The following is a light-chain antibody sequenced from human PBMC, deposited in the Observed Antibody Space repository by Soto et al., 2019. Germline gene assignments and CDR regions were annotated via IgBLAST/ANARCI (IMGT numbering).Light chain of an antibody. CDR2: DVS. Sequence: QSALTQPASVSGSPGQSITISCTGTSSDVGGYNYVSWYQHHPGKAPKLMMYDVSNRPSGVSNRFSGSKSGNTASLTISGLQAEDEADYYCSSYTSSSAVFGGGTKLTV. CDR3: SSYTSSSAV. V-gene: IGLV2-14*03. J-gene: IGLJ2*01. CDR1: SSDVGGYNY.